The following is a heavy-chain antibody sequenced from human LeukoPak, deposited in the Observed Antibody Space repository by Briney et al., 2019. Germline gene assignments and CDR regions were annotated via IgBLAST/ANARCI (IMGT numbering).Heavy chain of an antibody. CDR2: IYYSGST. V-gene: IGHV4-59*01. D-gene: IGHD2-2*01. J-gene: IGHJ3*02. Sequence: TSETLSLTCTVSGGSISSYYWSWIRQPPGKGLEWIGYIYYSGSTNYNPSLKGRVTISVDTAKNQFSLKLSSVTAADTAVYYCARTDPPYCSSTSCSRKDAFDIWGQGTMVTVSS. CDR3: ARTDPPYCSSTSCSRKDAFDI. CDR1: GGSISSYY.